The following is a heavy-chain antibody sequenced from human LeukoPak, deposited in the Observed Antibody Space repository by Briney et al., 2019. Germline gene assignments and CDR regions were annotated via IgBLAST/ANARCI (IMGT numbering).Heavy chain of an antibody. V-gene: IGHV1-69*01. D-gene: IGHD2-15*01. CDR3: ARYCSGGSCPFDY. Sequence: SVKVSCKASGGTISSYAISWVRQAPGQGLEWMGGIIPIFGTANYAQKFQGRVTITADESTSTAYMELSSLRSEDTAVYYCARYCSGGSCPFDYWGPGTLVTVSS. J-gene: IGHJ4*02. CDR2: IIPIFGTA. CDR1: GGTISSYA.